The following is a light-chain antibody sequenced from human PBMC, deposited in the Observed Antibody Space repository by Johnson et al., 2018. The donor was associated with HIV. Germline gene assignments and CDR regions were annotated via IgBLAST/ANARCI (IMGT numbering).Light chain of an antibody. CDR1: SSNIGNNY. CDR3: GTWDSRLRNV. CDR2: YHH. V-gene: IGLV1-51*01. Sequence: QSVLTQPPSVSVAPGQKVTISCSGTSSNIGNNYASWYQQVPGTAPKLLIYYHHTRPSGIPYRFSGSNSAPSASRAYTALQTGDVADYYCGTWDSRLRNVLGTGTKVTVL. J-gene: IGLJ1*01.